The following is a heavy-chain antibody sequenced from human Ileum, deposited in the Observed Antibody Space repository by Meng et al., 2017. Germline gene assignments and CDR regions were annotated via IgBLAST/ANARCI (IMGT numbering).Heavy chain of an antibody. V-gene: IGHV4-30-4*01. D-gene: IGHD3-3*01. CDR3: ARENTIFGVVWGSWFDP. J-gene: IGHJ5*02. Sequence: QVQLQESGPGLVKPSQTLSLTCPVPGRSISSGDYYWSWIRQPPGQGLEWIGYIYYSGSTYYNPSLKSRVTISVDTSKNQFSLKLSSVTAADTAVYYCARENTIFGVVWGSWFDPWGQGTLVTVSS. CDR1: GRSISSGDYY. CDR2: IYYSGST.